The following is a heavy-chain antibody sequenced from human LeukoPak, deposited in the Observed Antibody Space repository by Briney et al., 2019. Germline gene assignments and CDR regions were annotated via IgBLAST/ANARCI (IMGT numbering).Heavy chain of an antibody. Sequence: ASVKLSCTASGYTFTSYGISWVRQAPGQGLEWMGWISAYSGNTNYAQKLQGRVTMTTDNSTSTAYMELRSLRSDDTAVYYCAKSLGLSLAEYCFDPWGQGTLVTVSS. D-gene: IGHD3-10*01. V-gene: IGHV1-18*01. J-gene: IGHJ5*02. CDR2: ISAYSGNT. CDR3: AKSLGLSLAEYCFDP. CDR1: GYTFTSYG.